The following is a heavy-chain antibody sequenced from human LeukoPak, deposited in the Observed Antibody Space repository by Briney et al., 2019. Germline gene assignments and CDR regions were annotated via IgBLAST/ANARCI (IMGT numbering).Heavy chain of an antibody. D-gene: IGHD3-16*01. CDR3: AKEADDYVWGSPYYFDY. J-gene: IGHJ4*02. CDR1: GFTVSSNY. Sequence: GSLRLSCAASGFTVSSNYMSWVRQAPGKGLEWVSVIYSGGSTYYADSVKGRFTISRDNSKNTLYLQMNSLRAEDTAVYYCAKEADDYVWGSPYYFDYWGQGTLVTVSS. CDR2: IYSGGST. V-gene: IGHV3-53*05.